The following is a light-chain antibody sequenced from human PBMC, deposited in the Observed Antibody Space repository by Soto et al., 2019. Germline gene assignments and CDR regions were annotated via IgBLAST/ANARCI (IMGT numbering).Light chain of an antibody. CDR2: DAS. V-gene: IGKV3-15*01. CDR3: QQYNSWPET. Sequence: EIVLTQSPGTLSLSPGERATLSCMASQSVSNNYLAWYQQKPGQAPRLLIYDASTRATGIPARFSGSGSGTEFTLTISSLQSEDFAVYYCQQYNSWPETFGQGTRGDNK. CDR1: QSVSNN. J-gene: IGKJ1*01.